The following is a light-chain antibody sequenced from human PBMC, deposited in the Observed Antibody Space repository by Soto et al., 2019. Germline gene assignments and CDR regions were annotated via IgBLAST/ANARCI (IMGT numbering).Light chain of an antibody. Sequence: VLTQPPSASGAPGQRVTISCSGTRSNIGSKSVHWYRQKPGLAPVLVVYDDSDRPSEIPERFSGSNSGNTATLTISWVEAGDEADYYCQVWDNSRDHVVFGGGTKLTVL. V-gene: IGLV3-21*02. J-gene: IGLJ2*01. CDR1: RSNIGSKS. CDR3: QVWDNSRDHVV. CDR2: DDS.